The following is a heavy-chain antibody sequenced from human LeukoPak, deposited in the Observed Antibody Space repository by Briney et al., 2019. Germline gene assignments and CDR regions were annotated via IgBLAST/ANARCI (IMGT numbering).Heavy chain of an antibody. CDR1: GGTFSSYA. J-gene: IGHJ4*02. CDR3: ARARKSYSSSQKGPHFDY. Sequence: GASVKVSCKASGGTFSSYAISWVRQAPGQGLEWMGGIIPIFGTANYAQKFQGRVTITADESTSTAYMELSSLRSEDTAVYYCARARKSYSSSQKGPHFDYWGQGTLVTVSS. V-gene: IGHV1-69*13. CDR2: IIPIFGTA. D-gene: IGHD6-13*01.